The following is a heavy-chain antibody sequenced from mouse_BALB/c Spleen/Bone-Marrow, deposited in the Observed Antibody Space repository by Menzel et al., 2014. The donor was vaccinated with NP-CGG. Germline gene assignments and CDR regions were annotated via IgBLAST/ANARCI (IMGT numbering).Heavy chain of an antibody. D-gene: IGHD2-3*01. V-gene: IGHV1-54*01. Sequence: VHLGESGAELVRPGTSVKVSCKASGYAFTDYLMEWLKQRPGQGLEWIGVINPGSGSTNYNEKLKDKATLTADKSSSTAYMQLSSLTSDDSAVYFCARYDGYFDYWGQGTILTVSS. CDR1: GYAFTDYL. CDR2: INPGSGST. CDR3: ARYDGYFDY. J-gene: IGHJ2*01.